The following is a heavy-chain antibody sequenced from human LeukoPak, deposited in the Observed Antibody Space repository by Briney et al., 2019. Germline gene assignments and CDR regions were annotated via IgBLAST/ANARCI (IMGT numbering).Heavy chain of an antibody. CDR1: GYTFTSYG. Sequence: ASVKVSCKASGYTFTSYGISWVRQAPGQGLEWMGWISAYNGNTNYAQKFQGRVTITADESTSTAYMELSSLRSEDTAVYYCARDHGSGSYNYYYYMDVWGKGTTVTISS. CDR2: ISAYNGNT. J-gene: IGHJ6*03. CDR3: ARDHGSGSYNYYYYMDV. D-gene: IGHD3-10*01. V-gene: IGHV1-18*01.